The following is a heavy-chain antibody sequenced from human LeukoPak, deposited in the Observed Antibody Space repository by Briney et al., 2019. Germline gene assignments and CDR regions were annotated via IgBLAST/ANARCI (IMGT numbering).Heavy chain of an antibody. V-gene: IGHV4-4*07. CDR1: GGSISSYY. Sequence: SETLSLTCTVSGGSISSYYWSWIRQPAGKGLEWIGRIYTNGSTNYNPSLKSRVTMSVDTSKNQFSLKLSSVTAADTAVYYCARDYYYDSSGYLGSIGAFDIWGQGTMVTVSS. D-gene: IGHD3-22*01. CDR2: IYTNGST. CDR3: ARDYYYDSSGYLGSIGAFDI. J-gene: IGHJ3*02.